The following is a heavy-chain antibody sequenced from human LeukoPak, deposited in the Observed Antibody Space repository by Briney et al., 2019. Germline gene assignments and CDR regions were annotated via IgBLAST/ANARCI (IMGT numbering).Heavy chain of an antibody. CDR3: ARAGLDPYYYGSGSYSALDY. CDR2: ISSSGSTI. V-gene: IGHV3-48*03. J-gene: IGHJ4*02. D-gene: IGHD3-10*01. CDR1: GFTFSSYE. Sequence: GGSLRLSCAASGFTFSSYEMNWVRQAPGKGLEWVSYISSSGSTIYYADSVKGRFTISRDNAKNSLYLKMNSLRAEDTAVYYCARAGLDPYYYGSGSYSALDYWGQGTLVTVSS.